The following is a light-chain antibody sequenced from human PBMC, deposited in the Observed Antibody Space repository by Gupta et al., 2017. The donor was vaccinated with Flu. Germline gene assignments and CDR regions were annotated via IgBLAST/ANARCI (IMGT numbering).Light chain of an antibody. CDR1: QSVRTS. J-gene: IGKJ1*01. Sequence: EIVMTQSPATLSLSAGERATLSCRASQSVRTSLAWYQQKPGQAPRLLIYGASARATDIPARFSGSGSGTEFTLTISSLQTEDFAIYYCQQYSNWPPGTFGQGTKVEIK. CDR2: GAS. CDR3: QQYSNWPPGT. V-gene: IGKV3-15*01.